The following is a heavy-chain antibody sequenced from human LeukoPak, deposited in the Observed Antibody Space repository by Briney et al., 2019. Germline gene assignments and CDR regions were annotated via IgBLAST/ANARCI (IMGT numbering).Heavy chain of an antibody. D-gene: IGHD3/OR15-3a*01. Sequence: GDSLKISCKGSGYSVASYWIGWVRRMPGKGLEWMGITYPDDSETRYSASFQGQVTISADKSISIAYLQWSSLKASDTAMYYCARFLGPSGGLDYWGQGTRVTVSS. CDR2: TYPDDSET. CDR1: GYSVASYW. V-gene: IGHV5-51*01. J-gene: IGHJ4*02. CDR3: ARFLGPSGGLDY.